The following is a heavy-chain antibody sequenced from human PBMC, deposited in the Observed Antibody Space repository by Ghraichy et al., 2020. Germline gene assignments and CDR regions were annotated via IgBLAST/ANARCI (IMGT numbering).Heavy chain of an antibody. CDR3: ARGHSSGWPYDALDP. J-gene: IGHJ3*01. D-gene: IGHD6-19*01. CDR1: GFTFSDYW. V-gene: IGHV3-74*01. CDR2: IISDGSGT. Sequence: GGSLRLSCAASGFTFSDYWMHWIRQAPGKGLVWVSRIISDGSGTSYADSVKGRFTISSDNAKNMLYLQVNSLGAEDMAVYYCARGHSSGWPYDALDPYGQETMVTFS.